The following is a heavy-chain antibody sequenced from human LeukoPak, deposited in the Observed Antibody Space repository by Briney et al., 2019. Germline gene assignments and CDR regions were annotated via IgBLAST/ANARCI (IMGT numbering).Heavy chain of an antibody. J-gene: IGHJ4*02. CDR1: GGSISSSSYY. CDR2: IYYSGSP. CDR3: ARGLRLYSGYYFLRY. V-gene: IGHV4-39*07. Sequence: SETLSLTCTVSGGSISSSSYYWGWIRQPPGKGLEWIGSIYYSGSPYYNPSLKSRVTISVDTSKNQFSLKLSSVTAADTAVYYCARGLRLYSGYYFLRYWGQGTLVTVSS. D-gene: IGHD5-12*01.